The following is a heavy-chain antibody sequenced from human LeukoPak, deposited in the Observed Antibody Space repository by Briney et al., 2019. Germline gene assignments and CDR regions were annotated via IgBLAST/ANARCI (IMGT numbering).Heavy chain of an antibody. Sequence: PGGSLRLSCAASRFTFNNYAMSWVRQAPGKGLEWVSTISGNGGSTYYSDSVKGWFTISRDNSKNTLFLQMNSLRAEDAAVYYCAKADCSASSCQTQDYWGQGTLVTVSS. CDR3: AKADCSASSCQTQDY. CDR2: ISGNGGST. D-gene: IGHD2-2*01. V-gene: IGHV3-23*01. CDR1: RFTFNNYA. J-gene: IGHJ4*02.